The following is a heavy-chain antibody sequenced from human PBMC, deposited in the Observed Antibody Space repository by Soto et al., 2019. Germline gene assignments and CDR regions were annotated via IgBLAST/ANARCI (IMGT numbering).Heavy chain of an antibody. CDR2: ISITSKTI. J-gene: IGHJ4*02. D-gene: IGHD4-17*01. V-gene: IGHV3-11*01. Sequence: QVQLGESGGGLVKPGGSLRLSCAASGFNFSDYYMSWIRRAPGKGLEWVSYISITSKTIHYADSVKGRFTTSRDNAENSLYLQMNSLRAEDTAVYYCARADYGDYGNFDYWGQGTLVTVSS. CDR1: GFNFSDYY. CDR3: ARADYGDYGNFDY.